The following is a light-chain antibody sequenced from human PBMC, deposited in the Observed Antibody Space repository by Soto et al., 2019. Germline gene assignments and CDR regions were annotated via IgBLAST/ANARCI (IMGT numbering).Light chain of an antibody. V-gene: IGKV1-5*03. CDR1: QSISSW. Sequence: SAYIGDRVTITCRASQSISSWLAWYQQKPGKAPKLLIYKASSLESGVPSRFSGSGSGTEFTLTISSLQPDDFATYYCQQYNSYALTFGGGTKVDIK. CDR3: QQYNSYALT. J-gene: IGKJ4*01. CDR2: KAS.